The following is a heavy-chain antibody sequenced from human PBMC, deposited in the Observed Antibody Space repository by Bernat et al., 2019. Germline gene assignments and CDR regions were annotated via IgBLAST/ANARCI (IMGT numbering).Heavy chain of an antibody. D-gene: IGHD6-19*01. CDR1: GYTFNTYG. CDR2: ISAYNRNT. V-gene: IGHV1-18*04. CDR3: ARDHSAVATTGRLDY. Sequence: QVQLVQSGAEVKKPGASVKVSCKASGYTFNTYGISWVRQAPGQGLEWMGWISAYNRNTNYAQNLQGRVTMTTDTSTSTAYMELRSLRSDDTAVYYCARDHSAVATTGRLDYWGQGTLVTVSS. J-gene: IGHJ4*02.